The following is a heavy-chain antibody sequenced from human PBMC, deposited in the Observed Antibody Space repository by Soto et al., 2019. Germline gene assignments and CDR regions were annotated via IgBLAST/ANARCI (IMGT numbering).Heavy chain of an antibody. CDR2: ISGSGADT. V-gene: IGHV3-23*01. J-gene: IGHJ4*02. CDR3: AKEYGGGTRMITSYFDN. Sequence: GGSLRLSCAASGFTFSSYSMNWVRQAPGKGLEWVSGISGSGADTHYADSVKGRFTISRDNSKNTLSLQMGSLRADDTAVYYCAKEYGGGTRMITSYFDNWGRGTLVTVS. D-gene: IGHD3-16*01. CDR1: GFTFSSYS.